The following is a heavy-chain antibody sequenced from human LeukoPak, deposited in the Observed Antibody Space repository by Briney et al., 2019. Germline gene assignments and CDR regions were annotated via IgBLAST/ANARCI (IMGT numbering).Heavy chain of an antibody. CDR3: RTAGTLERGYYYYYMDV. CDR1: GFTFSSYW. D-gene: IGHD3-10*01. CDR2: INSDGSST. V-gene: IGHV3-74*01. J-gene: IGHJ6*03. Sequence: PGGSLRLSCAASGFTFSSYWMHWVRQAPGKGLVWVSRINSDGSSTSYADSVKGRFTISRDNAKNTLYLQMNSLRAEDTAVYYCRTAGTLERGYYYYYMDVWGKGTTVTVSS.